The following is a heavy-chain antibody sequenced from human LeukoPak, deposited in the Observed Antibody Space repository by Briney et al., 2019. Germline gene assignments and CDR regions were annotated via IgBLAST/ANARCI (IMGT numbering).Heavy chain of an antibody. CDR3: AKSIAVAEGYFQH. J-gene: IGHJ1*01. CDR1: GFTFSSYG. CDR2: ISYDGSNK. V-gene: IGHV3-30*18. Sequence: PGRSLRLSCAASGFTFSSYGMHWVRQAPGKGLEWVAVISYDGSNKYYADSVKGRFTISRDNPKNTLYLQMNSLRAEDTAVYYCAKSIAVAEGYFQHWGQGTLVTVSS. D-gene: IGHD6-19*01.